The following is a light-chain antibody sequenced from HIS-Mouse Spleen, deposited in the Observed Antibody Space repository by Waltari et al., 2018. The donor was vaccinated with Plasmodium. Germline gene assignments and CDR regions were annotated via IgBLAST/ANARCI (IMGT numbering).Light chain of an antibody. CDR3: MQGIHPWT. Sequence: DIVMTQTPLSLSVTPGQPASISCKSSQSLLHSDGKTYLYWYLQKPGQSPQRLIYEVSSRVSGVPDRFSGSGSGTDFTLKISRVEAEDVGVYYCMQGIHPWTFGQGTKVEIK. V-gene: IGKV2-29*03. J-gene: IGKJ1*01. CDR2: EVS. CDR1: QSLLHSDGKTY.